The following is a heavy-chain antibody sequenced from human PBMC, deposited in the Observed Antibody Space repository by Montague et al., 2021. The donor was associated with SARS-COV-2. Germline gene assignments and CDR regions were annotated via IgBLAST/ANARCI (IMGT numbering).Heavy chain of an antibody. Sequence: SETLSLTCSVSGGSFSSGDSCWVWLPPAPGKGLEWISDLHCATSAYYNPSLRSRITISADTSKNQFSLKLNSVTAAGTALYYCVATYNGNWYYFDYWGQGTLVTVSS. J-gene: IGHJ4*02. D-gene: IGHD6-13*01. V-gene: IGHV4-39*01. CDR2: LHCATSA. CDR3: VATYNGNWYYFDY. CDR1: GGSFSSGDSC.